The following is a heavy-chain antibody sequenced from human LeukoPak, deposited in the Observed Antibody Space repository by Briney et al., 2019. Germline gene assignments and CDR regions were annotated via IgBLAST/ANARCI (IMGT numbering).Heavy chain of an antibody. V-gene: IGHV4-59*08. CDR3: ARAVSGRFDY. CDR2: IYYSGST. CDR1: SGSISSYY. J-gene: IGHJ4*02. D-gene: IGHD6-19*01. Sequence: PSETLSLTCTVSSGSISSYYWSWIRQPAGKGLEWIGYIYYSGSTNYNPSLNSRVTISVDTSKNQFSLRLSSVTAADTAIYYCARAVSGRFDYWGQGTLVTVSS.